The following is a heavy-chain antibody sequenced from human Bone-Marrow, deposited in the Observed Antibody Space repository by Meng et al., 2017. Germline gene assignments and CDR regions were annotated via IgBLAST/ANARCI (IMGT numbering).Heavy chain of an antibody. Sequence: QVQLQQWGAGLLKPSETLSLTCAGYGGSFSGYYWSWIRQPPGKGLEWIGEINHSGSTNYNPSLKSRVTILVDTSKNQFSLKLSSVTAADTAVYYCARAKRIYSGYGWWFDPWGQGTLVTVSS. D-gene: IGHD5-12*01. J-gene: IGHJ5*02. CDR2: INHSGST. V-gene: IGHV4-34*01. CDR3: ARAKRIYSGYGWWFDP. CDR1: GGSFSGYY.